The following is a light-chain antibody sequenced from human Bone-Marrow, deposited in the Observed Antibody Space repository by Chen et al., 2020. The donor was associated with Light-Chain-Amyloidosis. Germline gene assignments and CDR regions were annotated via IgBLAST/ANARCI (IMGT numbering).Light chain of an antibody. CDR1: SRDVGSYNY. V-gene: IGLV2-14*01. CDR2: EVS. J-gene: IGLJ3*02. Sequence: QSALTQPASVSGSPGQSIAIPCSGTSRDVGSYNYVSWYQQHPGKAPKLILYEVSNRPSGVSNRFSGSKSGNTASLTISGLQAEDEADYYCSSYTSSSTSWVFGGGTKLTVL. CDR3: SSYTSSSTSWV.